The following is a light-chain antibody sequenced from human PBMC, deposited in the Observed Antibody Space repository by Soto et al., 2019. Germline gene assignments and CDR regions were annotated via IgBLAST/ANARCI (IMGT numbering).Light chain of an antibody. V-gene: IGLV1-51*01. CDR2: DND. CDR3: ATWDSSLTAGV. CDR1: SSNIGNDY. J-gene: IGLJ3*02. Sequence: QSVLTQPPSVSAAPGQKVTISCSGGSSNIGNDYVAWYLRLPGTAPKLLIYDNDKRPSGIPDRFSGSKSGTSATLGITGLQTGDEADYYCATWDSSLTAGVFGGGTKLTVL.